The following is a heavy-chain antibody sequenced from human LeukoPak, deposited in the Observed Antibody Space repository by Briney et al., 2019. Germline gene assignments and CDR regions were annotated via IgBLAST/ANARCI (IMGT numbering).Heavy chain of an antibody. CDR1: GFTFSSYE. V-gene: IGHV3-48*03. CDR2: ISSSGSTI. Sequence: GGSLRLSCAASGFTFSSYEMNWVRQAPGKGLEWVSYISSSGSTIYYADSVKGRFTISRDNAKNSLYLQMNSLRAEDTAVYYCARPEKSSDAFDIWGQGTMVTVSS. J-gene: IGHJ3*02. CDR3: ARPEKSSDAFDI. D-gene: IGHD1-14*01.